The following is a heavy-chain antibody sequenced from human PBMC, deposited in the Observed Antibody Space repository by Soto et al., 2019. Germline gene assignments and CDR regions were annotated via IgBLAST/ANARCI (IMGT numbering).Heavy chain of an antibody. V-gene: IGHV3-23*01. J-gene: IGHJ6*03. CDR2: ISGSGGST. Sequence: PGGSLRLSCAASGFTFSSYAMSWVRQAPGKGLEWVSAISGSGGSTYYADSVKGRFTISRDNSKNTLYLQMNSLRAEDTAVYYCAKMDQDIVVVVAAATTKDYYYYMDVWGKGTTVTVSS. CDR3: AKMDQDIVVVVAAATTKDYYYYMDV. CDR1: GFTFSSYA. D-gene: IGHD2-15*01.